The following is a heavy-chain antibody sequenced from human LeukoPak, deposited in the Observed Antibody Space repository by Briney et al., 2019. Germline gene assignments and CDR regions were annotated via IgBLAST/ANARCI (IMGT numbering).Heavy chain of an antibody. V-gene: IGHV3-30*14. CDR3: ARDSAYSGYDQKLDY. D-gene: IGHD5-12*01. CDR2: ISYDGTNK. CDR1: GFTFSNYA. Sequence: GGSLRLSCAASGFTFSNYAMHWVRQAPGKGLEWMSVISYDGTNKYFADSVKGRFTISRDNSKNTLYLQMNSLRAEDTAVYYCARDSAYSGYDQKLDYWGQGTLVTVSS. J-gene: IGHJ4*02.